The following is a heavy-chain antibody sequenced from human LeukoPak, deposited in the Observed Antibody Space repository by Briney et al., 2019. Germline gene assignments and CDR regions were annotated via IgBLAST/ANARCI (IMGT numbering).Heavy chain of an antibody. CDR3: ARVRLRRDAFDI. D-gene: IGHD4-17*01. V-gene: IGHV3-53*01. J-gene: IGHJ3*02. CDR2: IYSGGST. Sequence: GGSLRLSCAASGFTVSSNYMSWVRQAPGKGLEWVSVIYSGGSTYYADSVKGRFTISSDNSKNTLYLQMNSLRAEDTAVYYCARVRLRRDAFDIWGQGTMVTVSS. CDR1: GFTVSSNY.